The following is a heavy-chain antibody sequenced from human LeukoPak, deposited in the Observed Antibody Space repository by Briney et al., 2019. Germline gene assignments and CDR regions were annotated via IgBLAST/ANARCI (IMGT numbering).Heavy chain of an antibody. V-gene: IGHV3-7*01. J-gene: IGHJ6*02. D-gene: IGHD1-14*01. CDR1: GLTLSSHR. CDR2: TKQDGSEK. Sequence: PGGHLRLYCAASGLTLSSHRNTWLRHPPAQDLDSAANTKQDGSEKYYVDSVKGRFTISRDNAKNSLYLQMNSLRAEDTAVYYCAGGRNYYYYGMDVWGQGTTVTVSS. CDR3: AGGRNYYYYGMDV.